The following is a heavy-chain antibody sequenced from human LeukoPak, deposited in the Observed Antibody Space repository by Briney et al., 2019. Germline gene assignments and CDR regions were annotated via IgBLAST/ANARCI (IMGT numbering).Heavy chain of an antibody. J-gene: IGHJ3*02. Sequence: GGSLRLSCAPSGFTFSSYGMHWVRQAPGKGRECGPVISYEGSNKYYADSVKGRLTISRDNSKNTLYLQMHSLRGEDTAVYFCAKDYDFWSGYYDEALDSWGEGTMVTDSP. V-gene: IGHV3-30*18. D-gene: IGHD3-3*01. CDR1: GFTFSSYG. CDR2: ISYEGSNK. CDR3: AKDYDFWSGYYDEALDS.